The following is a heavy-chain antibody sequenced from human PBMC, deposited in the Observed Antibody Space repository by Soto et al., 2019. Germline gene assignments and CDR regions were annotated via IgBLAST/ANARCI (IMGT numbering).Heavy chain of an antibody. Sequence: GGSLRLSCAASGFTFSSYGMHWVRQAPGKGLEWVAVIWYDGSNKYYADSVKGRFTISRDNSKNTLYLQMNSLRAEDTAVYYCARDTVESIAALYGMDVWGQGTRVTVSS. J-gene: IGHJ6*02. V-gene: IGHV3-33*01. D-gene: IGHD6-6*01. CDR2: IWYDGSNK. CDR1: GFTFSSYG. CDR3: ARDTVESIAALYGMDV.